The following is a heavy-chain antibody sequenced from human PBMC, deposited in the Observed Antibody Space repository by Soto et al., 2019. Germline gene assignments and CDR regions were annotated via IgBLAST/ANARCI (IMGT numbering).Heavy chain of an antibody. D-gene: IGHD2-15*01. CDR2: INHSGST. J-gene: IGHJ5*02. CDR1: GGAVSGYY. CDR3: ARASGGNPHLPLDP. V-gene: IGHV4-34*01. Sequence: SGSVSLSCAVYGGAVSGYYWSWVRKSPGKGLEWIGEINHSGSTNYNPSLKSRVTISADTSKNQFSLKLSSVTAADTAVYYCARASGGNPHLPLDPWGQGTLVTVSS.